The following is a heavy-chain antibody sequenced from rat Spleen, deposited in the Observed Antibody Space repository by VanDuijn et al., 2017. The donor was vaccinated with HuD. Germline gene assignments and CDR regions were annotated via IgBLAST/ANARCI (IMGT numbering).Heavy chain of an antibody. CDR3: ARENYYSGDY. V-gene: IGHV5-22*01. CDR1: GFTFSSYD. CDR2: ITYEGTST. J-gene: IGHJ2*01. D-gene: IGHD1-1*01. Sequence: EVQLVESGGDLIQPGRSLKLSCAASGFTFSSYDMAWVRQAPTRGLEWVASITYEGTSTYYGNSVKGRFTISRDNTKSTLYLQMNSLRSEDTATYYCARENYYSGDYWGQGVMVTVSS.